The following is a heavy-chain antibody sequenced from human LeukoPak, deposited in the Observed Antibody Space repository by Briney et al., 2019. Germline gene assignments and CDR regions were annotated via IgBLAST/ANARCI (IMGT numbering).Heavy chain of an antibody. CDR3: ARRGIAVAGTGSVDY. CDR1: GFTFSSYD. Sequence: GGSLRLSCAASGFTFSSYDMHWVRQAPGKGLEWVAVIWHDGSNKYYADSVKGRFTISRDNSKNTLYLQMNSLRAEDTAVYYCARRGIAVAGTGSVDYWGQGTLVTVSS. D-gene: IGHD6-19*01. J-gene: IGHJ4*02. V-gene: IGHV3-33*08. CDR2: IWHDGSNK.